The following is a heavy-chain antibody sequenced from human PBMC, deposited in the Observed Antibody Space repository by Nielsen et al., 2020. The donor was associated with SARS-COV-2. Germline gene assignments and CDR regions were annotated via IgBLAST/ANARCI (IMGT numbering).Heavy chain of an antibody. J-gene: IGHJ6*02. V-gene: IGHV4-59*13. CDR2: IYYSGST. D-gene: IGHD3-10*01. Sequence: SETLSLTCAVYGGSFSGYYWSWIRQPPGKGLEWIGYIYYSGSTNYNPSLKSRVTISVDTSKNQFSLKLSSVTAADTAVYYCAKEEIYYGSGSYYYYGMDVWGQGTTVTVSS. CDR3: AKEEIYYGSGSYYYYGMDV. CDR1: GGSFSGYY.